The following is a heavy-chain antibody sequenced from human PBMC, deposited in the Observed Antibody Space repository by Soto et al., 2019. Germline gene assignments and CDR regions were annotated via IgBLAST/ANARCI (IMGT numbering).Heavy chain of an antibody. CDR1: GFPFSSSA. V-gene: IGHV3-23*01. CDR2: ISGRDDDT. D-gene: IGHD4-4*01. Sequence: GGSLRLSCAASGFPFSSSAMSWVRQAPGKGLEWVSGISGRDDDTYYADSVKGRFTISRDYSKNTLFLQMNGLRVEDTAIYFCGKGHRSASYYSFVYWGRGTLVTVSS. CDR3: GKGHRSASYYSFVY. J-gene: IGHJ4*02.